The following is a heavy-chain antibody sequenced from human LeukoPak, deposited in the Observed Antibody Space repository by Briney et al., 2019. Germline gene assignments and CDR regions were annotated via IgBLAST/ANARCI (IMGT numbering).Heavy chain of an antibody. J-gene: IGHJ4*02. CDR3: AKRYYSDSSGYLGSLNY. V-gene: IGHV3-23*01. CDR2: ISGGGGST. D-gene: IGHD3-22*01. CDR1: GFTFSNHA. Sequence: PGGSLRLPCAASGFTFSNHAMSWVRQAPGKGLEWVSAISGGGGSTYYADSVRGRFTISRDNSKNTVYLQMNSLRAEDTAVYYCAKRYYSDSSGYLGSLNYWGQGTLVTVSS.